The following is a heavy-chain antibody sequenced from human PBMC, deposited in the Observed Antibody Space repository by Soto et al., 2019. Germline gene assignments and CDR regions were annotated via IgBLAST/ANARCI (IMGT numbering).Heavy chain of an antibody. CDR2: ISSSAERT. V-gene: IGHV3-23*01. J-gene: IGHJ3*02. Sequence: EVQLLESGGGLVQPGGSLRLSCAASGFTFSSSVMSWVRKAPGKGLEWVSAISSSAERTHYADSVEGRFAISRDNSRNTLYLQRNSLRVEDTAVYYCAKEGHSSGKAGAFDIWGQGTTVTVSS. CDR3: AKEGHSSGKAGAFDI. D-gene: IGHD6-19*01. CDR1: GFTFSSSV.